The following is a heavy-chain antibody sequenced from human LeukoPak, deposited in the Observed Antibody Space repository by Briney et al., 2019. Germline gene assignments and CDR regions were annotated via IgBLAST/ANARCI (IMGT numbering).Heavy chain of an antibody. V-gene: IGHV7-4-1*02. CDR3: ARGGDPYYDFWSGYYWDY. J-gene: IGHJ4*02. CDR1: GYTFTSYA. CDR2: INTNTGNP. Sequence: RASVKVSCKASGYTFTSYAMNWVRQAPGQGLEWMGWINTNTGNPTYAQGFTGRFVFSLDTSVSTAYLQISSLKAEDTAVYYCARGGDPYYDFWSGYYWDYWGQGTLVTVSS. D-gene: IGHD3-3*01.